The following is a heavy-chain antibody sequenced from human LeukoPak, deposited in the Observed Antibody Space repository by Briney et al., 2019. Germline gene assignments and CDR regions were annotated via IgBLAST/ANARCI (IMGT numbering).Heavy chain of an antibody. J-gene: IGHJ6*03. V-gene: IGHV3-30*02. CDR3: AKATNYYYMDV. CDR1: GFTFRSYG. CDR2: IRYDETDK. Sequence: PGGSLRLSCAASGFTFRSYGMHWVRHATGKGLEWVAFIRYDETDKYYADSVKGRFTISRDNSKNTLYLQMSSLRAEDTAVYYCAKATNYYYMDVWGKGTTVTVSS.